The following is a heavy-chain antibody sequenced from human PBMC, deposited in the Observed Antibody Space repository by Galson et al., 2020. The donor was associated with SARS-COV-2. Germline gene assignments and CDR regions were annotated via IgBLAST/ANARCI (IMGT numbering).Heavy chain of an antibody. J-gene: IGHJ5*02. Sequence: TGGSLRLSCAASGFTFSSYSMNWVRQAPGKGLEWVLSISSSSSYIYYADSVKGRFTISRDNAKNSLYLQMNSLRAEDTAVYYCAGAGWYHWFDPLGQGTLVTVSS. V-gene: IGHV3-21*01. CDR1: GFTFSSYS. D-gene: IGHD6-19*01. CDR2: ISSSSSYI. CDR3: AGAGWYHWFDP.